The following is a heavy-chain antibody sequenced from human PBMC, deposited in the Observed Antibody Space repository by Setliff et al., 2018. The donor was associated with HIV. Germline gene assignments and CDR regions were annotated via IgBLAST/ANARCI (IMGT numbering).Heavy chain of an antibody. CDR3: ARHNVITYGGLLFDYYYYGLDV. J-gene: IGHJ6*02. D-gene: IGHD3-16*01. CDR2: IDYSEST. Sequence: SETLSLTCTVPGGSINDQYFSWIRQPPGKGLEWIGSIDYSESTKYNPSLNSRGTISLGKPKNELSLKLTSVTAAGTAVYYCARHNVITYGGLLFDYYYYGLDVWGHGTTVTVSS. V-gene: IGHV4-59*11. CDR1: GGSINDQY.